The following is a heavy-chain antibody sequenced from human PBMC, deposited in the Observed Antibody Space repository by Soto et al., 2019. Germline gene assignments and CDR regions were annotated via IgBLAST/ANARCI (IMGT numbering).Heavy chain of an antibody. CDR2: ISFDGTKK. V-gene: IGHV3-30-3*01. D-gene: IGHD2-21*02. CDR3: AREDDDGYRYINSGLDA. CDR1: GFTFNIYA. J-gene: IGHJ6*02. Sequence: PGGSLRLSCAASGFTFNIYALHWVRQAPGKGLEWVAVISFDGTKKYYSDSVKGRFTISRDNLKNTLYLQMNNLRVEDAALYFCAREDDDGYRYINSGLDAWGQGTTVTVSS.